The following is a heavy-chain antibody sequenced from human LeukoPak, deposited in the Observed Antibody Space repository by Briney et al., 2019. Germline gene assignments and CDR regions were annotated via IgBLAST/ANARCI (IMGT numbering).Heavy chain of an antibody. V-gene: IGHV4-34*01. J-gene: IGHJ4*02. CDR2: ISQSGST. Sequence: PSETLSLTCDVLGGPFSGYYWSWIRQPPGRRLEWIGEISQSGSTDYNPSLKSRDTISVDTSRGRFSLKVTSVTAADTAVYYCARGGHSNHDPFDYWGQGTLVTVSS. D-gene: IGHD4-11*01. CDR1: GGPFSGYY. CDR3: ARGGHSNHDPFDY.